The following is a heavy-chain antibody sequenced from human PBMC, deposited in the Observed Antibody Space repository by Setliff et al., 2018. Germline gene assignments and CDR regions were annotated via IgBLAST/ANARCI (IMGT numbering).Heavy chain of an antibody. CDR3: TRSRGPRVVLAADFDY. V-gene: IGHV1-18*04. J-gene: IGHJ4*02. CDR2: ISPYSGES. CDR1: GFRFTSFG. Sequence: ASVKVSCKTSGFRFTSFGFSWVRQAPGQGLEWMGWISPYSGESNYAQKFQDRLTVTADTSTKTIYMELRSLTSDDTAVYFCTRSRGPRVVLAADFDYWGQGTLVTVSS. D-gene: IGHD3-16*01.